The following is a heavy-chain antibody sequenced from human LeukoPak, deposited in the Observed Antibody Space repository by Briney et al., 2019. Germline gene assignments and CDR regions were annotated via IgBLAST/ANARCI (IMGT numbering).Heavy chain of an antibody. CDR1: GGSMRSYY. J-gene: IGHJ4*02. D-gene: IGHD1-26*01. V-gene: IGHV4-59*01. CDR3: ARGIVGASY. Sequence: SETLSLTCTVSGGSMRSYYWSWIRQPPGKGLEWIGYIYYSGSTNYNPSLKSRVTISVDTSKNQFSLKLSSVTAADTAVYYCARGIVGASYWGQGTLVTVSS. CDR2: IYYSGST.